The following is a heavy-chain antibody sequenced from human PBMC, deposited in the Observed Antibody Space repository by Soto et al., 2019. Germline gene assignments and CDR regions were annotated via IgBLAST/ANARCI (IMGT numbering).Heavy chain of an antibody. Sequence: GGSLRLSCAASGFTFSSYAMNWVRQAPGKGLEWVSAISGSDGSTYYAGSVKGRFTISRDNTKNTLHLQMNSLRVEDTAVYYCAKDYSSRWYGAPLGVFDYWGQGTLVTVSS. J-gene: IGHJ4*02. D-gene: IGHD6-13*01. V-gene: IGHV3-23*01. CDR3: AKDYSSRWYGAPLGVFDY. CDR1: GFTFSSYA. CDR2: ISGSDGST.